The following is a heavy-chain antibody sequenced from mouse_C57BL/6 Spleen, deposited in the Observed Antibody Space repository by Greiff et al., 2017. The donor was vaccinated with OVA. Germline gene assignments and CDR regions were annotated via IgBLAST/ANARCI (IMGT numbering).Heavy chain of an antibody. D-gene: IGHD1-1*01. CDR2: IRLKSYNYAT. V-gene: IGHV6-3*01. J-gene: IGHJ2*01. CDR1: GFTFSNYW. CDR3: TVLPTVVATDD. Sequence: EVHLVESGGGLVQPGGSMKLSCVASGFTFSNYWMNWVRQSPEKGLEWVAQIRLKSYNYATHHAESVKGRFTISRDDSKSSVYLQRNNLSAEDTGIYYCTVLPTVVATDDWGQGTTLTVSS.